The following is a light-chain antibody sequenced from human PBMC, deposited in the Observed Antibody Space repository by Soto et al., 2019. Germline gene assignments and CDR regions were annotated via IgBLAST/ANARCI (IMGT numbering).Light chain of an antibody. CDR2: WAS. J-gene: IGKJ4*02. V-gene: IGKV4-1*01. CDR3: CNYEHTPPQT. Sequence: DIVMTQSPDSLAVSLGERATINCNSSQIVLSNSNNKNSIAWYQQKPGQPPRLLIYWASTRESGVPDRFSGSGSGTYLTLTITSLQAEDVAVYFCCNYEHTPPQTYRRRAKVDIX. CDR1: QIVLSNSNNKNS.